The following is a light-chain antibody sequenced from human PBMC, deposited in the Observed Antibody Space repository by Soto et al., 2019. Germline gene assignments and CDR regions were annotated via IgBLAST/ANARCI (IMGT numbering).Light chain of an antibody. CDR3: SSYANIVPLI. J-gene: IGLJ2*01. CDR2: DVT. Sequence: QSALTQPASVSGSPGQSITISCTGTSSDVGAYNNVSWYQQYPGKAPTLMIYDVTNRPSGVSNRFSGSKSGNTASLTISGLQAEDEADYYCSSYANIVPLIFGGGTKLTVL. CDR1: SSDVGAYNN. V-gene: IGLV2-14*01.